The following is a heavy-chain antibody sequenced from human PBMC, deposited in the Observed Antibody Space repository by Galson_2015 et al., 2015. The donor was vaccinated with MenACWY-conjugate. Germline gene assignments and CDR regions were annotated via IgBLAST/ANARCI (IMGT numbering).Heavy chain of an antibody. CDR2: ISSGGSSI. CDR3: AREGGAAKEFDY. J-gene: IGHJ4*02. D-gene: IGHD2-15*01. Sequence: SLRLSCAASGFTLSDYDMSWIRQAPGKGLEWVSYISSGGSSINHAEFVKGRFTISRDNAKNSQYLQMNSLRAEDTAVYYCAREGGAAKEFDYWGQGTLVTVSS. V-gene: IGHV3-11*01. CDR1: GFTLSDYD.